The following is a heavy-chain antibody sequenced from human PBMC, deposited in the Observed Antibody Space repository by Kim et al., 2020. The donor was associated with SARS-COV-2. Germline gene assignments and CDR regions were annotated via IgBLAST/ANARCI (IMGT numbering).Heavy chain of an antibody. D-gene: IGHD6-19*01. CDR2: ISGSGNST. CDR1: GLTFNNYA. J-gene: IGHJ5*02. CDR3: AKEGSSGWHPLLGFDP. Sequence: GGSLRLSCEVSGLTFNNYAMSWVRQAPGKGLEWVSAISGSGNSTYYADSVKGRFTISRDNSKSTLYLQMTSLRAEDTAVYYCAKEGSSGWHPLLGFDPWGQGTLVTVSS. V-gene: IGHV3-23*01.